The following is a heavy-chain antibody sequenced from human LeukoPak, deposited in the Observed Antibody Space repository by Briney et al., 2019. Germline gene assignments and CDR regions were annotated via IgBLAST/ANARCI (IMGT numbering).Heavy chain of an antibody. CDR2: IRGNGGGT. D-gene: IGHD3-3*01. CDR3: ARVGQYYDFWSGFDF. J-gene: IGHJ4*02. V-gene: IGHV3-23*01. Sequence: GGSLRLSCAASGFTFSAYAMTWVCQAPGKGLEWVSIIRGNGGGTYYADSVKGRLNIFRDNSEDTLYLQMNSLRVDDTAVYYCARVGQYYDFWSGFDFWGQGALVIVSS. CDR1: GFTFSAYA.